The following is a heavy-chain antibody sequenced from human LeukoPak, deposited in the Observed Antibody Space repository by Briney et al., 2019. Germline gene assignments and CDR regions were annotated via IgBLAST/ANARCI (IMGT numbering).Heavy chain of an antibody. CDR2: IYYSGST. V-gene: IGHV4-59*01. Sequence: PSETLSLTCTVSGGSISSYYWSWIRQPPGKGLEWIGYIYYSGSTNYNPSLKSRVTISVDTSKNQFSLKLSSVTAADTAVYYCASVRDPYSSSWYFFDYWGQRTLVTVSS. CDR3: ASVRDPYSSSWYFFDY. D-gene: IGHD6-13*01. CDR1: GGSISSYY. J-gene: IGHJ4*02.